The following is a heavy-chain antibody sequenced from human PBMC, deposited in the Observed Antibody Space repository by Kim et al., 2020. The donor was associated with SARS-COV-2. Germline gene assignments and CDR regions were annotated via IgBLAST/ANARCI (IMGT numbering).Heavy chain of an antibody. J-gene: IGHJ4*02. V-gene: IGHV4-34*01. D-gene: IGHD6-13*01. CDR3: ARGYSSSYVQ. CDR1: GGSFSGYY. CDR2: INHSGST. Sequence: SETLSLTCAVYGGSFSGYYWSWIRQPPGKGLEWIGEINHSGSTNYNPSLKSRVTISVDTSKNQFSLKLSSVTAADTAVYYCARGYSSSYVQWGQGTLVTVSS.